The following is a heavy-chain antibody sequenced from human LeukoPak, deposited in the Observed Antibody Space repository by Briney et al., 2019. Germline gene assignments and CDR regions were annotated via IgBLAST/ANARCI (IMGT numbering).Heavy chain of an antibody. CDR3: ARGYSGEWYVLGY. CDR2: INHSGST. Sequence: SETLSLTCAAYGGSFSGYYWSWIRQPPGKGLEWIGEINHSGSTNYNPSLKSRVTISVDTSKNQFSLKLRSVTAADTAVYYCARGYSGEWYVLGYWGQGTLTTVSS. V-gene: IGHV4-34*01. J-gene: IGHJ4*02. CDR1: GGSFSGYY. D-gene: IGHD2-8*02.